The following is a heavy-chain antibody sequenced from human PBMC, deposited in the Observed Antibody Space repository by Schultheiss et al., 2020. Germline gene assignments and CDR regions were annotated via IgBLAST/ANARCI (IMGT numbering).Heavy chain of an antibody. V-gene: IGHV3-74*01. D-gene: IGHD5-18*01. Sequence: GGSLRLSCAASGFTFSRYTLNWVRRAPGKGLEWVSRINSDGSSTSYADSVKGRFTISRDNAKNTLYLQMNSLRAEDTAVYYCARGVYSYGSNWFDPWGQGTLVTVS. CDR2: INSDGSST. CDR3: ARGVYSYGSNWFDP. J-gene: IGHJ5*02. CDR1: GFTFSRYT.